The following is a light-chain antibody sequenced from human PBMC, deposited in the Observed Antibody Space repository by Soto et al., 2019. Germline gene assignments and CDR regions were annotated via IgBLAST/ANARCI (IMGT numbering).Light chain of an antibody. Sequence: DIQMTQSPSSLSASVGDRVTITCRASQSISSYLNWYQQKPGKAPKLLIYAASSLQSGVPSRFSGSGSGTDFTLTISSLQPEDFANYYCQQSYSTPPWTFGQGNKVEIK. CDR2: AAS. CDR3: QQSYSTPPWT. V-gene: IGKV1-39*01. CDR1: QSISSY. J-gene: IGKJ1*01.